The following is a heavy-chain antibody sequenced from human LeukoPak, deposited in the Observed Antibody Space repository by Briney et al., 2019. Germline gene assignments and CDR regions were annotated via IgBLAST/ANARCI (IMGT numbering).Heavy chain of an antibody. V-gene: IGHV3-43*01. Sequence: GGSLRLSCAASGFTFDDYTMHWVRQAPGKGLEWVSLISWDGGSTYYADSVKGRFTISRDNSKNSLYLQMNSLRTEDTDLYYCAGSLGGYDFWSGLGYWGQGTLVTVSS. CDR3: AGSLGGYDFWSGLGY. CDR1: GFTFDDYT. D-gene: IGHD3-3*01. CDR2: ISWDGGST. J-gene: IGHJ4*02.